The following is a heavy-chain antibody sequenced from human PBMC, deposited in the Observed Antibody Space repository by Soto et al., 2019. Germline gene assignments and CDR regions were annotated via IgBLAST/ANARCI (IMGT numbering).Heavy chain of an antibody. D-gene: IGHD5-18*01. V-gene: IGHV3-30*18. CDR2: ISYDGSNK. Sequence: PGGSLRLSCAASGFTFSSYGMHWVRQAPGKGLEWVAVISYDGSNKYYADSVKGRFTISRDNSKNTLYLQMNSLRAEDTAVYYCAKAGLRYTAMVWSSFFKVPYYFDYWGQGTLVTVSS. J-gene: IGHJ4*02. CDR1: GFTFSSYG. CDR3: AKAGLRYTAMVWSSFFKVPYYFDY.